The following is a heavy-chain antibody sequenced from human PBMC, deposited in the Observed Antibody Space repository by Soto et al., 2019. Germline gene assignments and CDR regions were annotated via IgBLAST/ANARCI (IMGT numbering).Heavy chain of an antibody. J-gene: IGHJ4*02. V-gene: IGHV2-70*01. CDR2: IDWDDVK. CDR3: ARIRNTRGSGWYYFDY. CDR1: GFSLSTSGMC. D-gene: IGHD6-19*01. Sequence: SGPTLVNPTQTLTLTFTFSGFSLSTSGMCVSWIRQPPGKALEWLALIDWDDVKYYTTSLKTRLTISKDTSKNQVVLTMTNMDPVDTATYYCARIRNTRGSGWYYFDYWGQGTLVTVSS.